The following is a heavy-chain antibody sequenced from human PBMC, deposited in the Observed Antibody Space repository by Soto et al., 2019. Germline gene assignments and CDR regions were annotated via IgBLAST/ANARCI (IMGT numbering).Heavy chain of an antibody. J-gene: IGHJ3*02. Sequence: PGGSLRLSCAASGFRFDDYAMHWVRQAPGKGLEWVSGISYNSGSIGYADSVKGRFTISRDTAKNSLYLQMNSLRAEDTALYYCVKDIEANRLLYDAFDIWGQGTMVTVSS. CDR1: GFRFDDYA. V-gene: IGHV3-9*01. CDR2: ISYNSGSI. D-gene: IGHD2-2*01. CDR3: VKDIEANRLLYDAFDI.